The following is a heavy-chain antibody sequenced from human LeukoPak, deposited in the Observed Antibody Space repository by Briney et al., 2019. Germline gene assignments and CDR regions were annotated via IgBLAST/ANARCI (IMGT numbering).Heavy chain of an antibody. V-gene: IGHV1-18*01. CDR3: ARVNELGYSGSYRFDY. Sequence: ASVKVSCKASGYTFTSYGISWVRQAPGQGLEWMGWISAYNGNTNYAQKPQGRVTMTTDTSTSTAYMELRSLRSDDTAVYYCARVNELGYSGSYRFDYWGQGTLVTVSS. CDR2: ISAYNGNT. CDR1: GYTFTSYG. D-gene: IGHD1-26*01. J-gene: IGHJ4*02.